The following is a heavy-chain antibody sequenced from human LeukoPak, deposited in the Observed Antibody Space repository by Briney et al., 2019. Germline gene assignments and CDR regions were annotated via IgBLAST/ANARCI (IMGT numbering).Heavy chain of an antibody. Sequence: SETLSLTCTVSGDSISSGDYYWSWICQHPGKGREWIGSIYYSGSTTYCNPSLKSRVSMSVDTSKNQFSLKLTSVTAADTAVYYCARDGRCSGGSCYISWGQGTLVTVSS. J-gene: IGHJ5*02. CDR1: GDSISSGDYY. CDR2: IYYSGSTT. D-gene: IGHD2-15*01. V-gene: IGHV4-31*03. CDR3: ARDGRCSGGSCYIS.